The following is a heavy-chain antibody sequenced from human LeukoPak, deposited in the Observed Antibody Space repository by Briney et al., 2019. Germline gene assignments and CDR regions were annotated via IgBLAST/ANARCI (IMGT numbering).Heavy chain of an antibody. Sequence: GGSLRLSCAASGFTFSSYSMNWVRQAPGKGLEWVSGINWNGGSTGYADSVKGRFTISRDNAKNSLYLQMNSLRAEDTALYYCARDSCSGGSCFPAGYMDVWGKGTTVTVSS. CDR1: GFTFSSYS. CDR3: ARDSCSGGSCFPAGYMDV. CDR2: INWNGGST. D-gene: IGHD2-15*01. J-gene: IGHJ6*03. V-gene: IGHV3-20*04.